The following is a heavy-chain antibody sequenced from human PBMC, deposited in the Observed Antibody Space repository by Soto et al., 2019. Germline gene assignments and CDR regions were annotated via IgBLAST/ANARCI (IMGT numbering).Heavy chain of an antibody. D-gene: IGHD4-17*01. CDR2: ISSSSSTI. V-gene: IGHV3-48*02. Sequence: EVQLVESGGGLVQPGGSLRLSCAASGFTFSSYSMNWVRQAPGKGLEWVSYISSSSSTIYYADSVKGRFTISRDNAMNSLYLQMNSLSDEDTALYYCACHLGPTPMTTLSDYWGQGTLVTVSS. CDR3: ACHLGPTPMTTLSDY. J-gene: IGHJ4*02. CDR1: GFTFSSYS.